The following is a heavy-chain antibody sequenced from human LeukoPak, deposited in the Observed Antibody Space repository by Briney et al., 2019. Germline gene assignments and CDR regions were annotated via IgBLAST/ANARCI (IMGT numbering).Heavy chain of an antibody. D-gene: IGHD5-18*01. J-gene: IGHJ4*02. CDR1: GFTFSRYA. CDR2: ISESDGST. V-gene: IGHV3-23*01. Sequence: GGSLRLSCAASGFTFSRYAMSWVRQAPGKGLEWLSAISESDGSTYYADSVKGRFTISRDNSKNTLYLQMNSLGADDTAVYFCAKDISQGYTFGSIEEDYWGQGTLVTVSS. CDR3: AKDISQGYTFGSIEEDY.